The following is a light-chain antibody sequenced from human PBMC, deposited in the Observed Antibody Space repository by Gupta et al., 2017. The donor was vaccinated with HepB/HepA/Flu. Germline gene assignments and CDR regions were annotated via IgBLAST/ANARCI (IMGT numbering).Light chain of an antibody. J-gene: IGKJ1*01. CDR2: LGS. Sequence: DIVMTQSPLSLPVTPGEPASISCRSSQSLLHSNGYNYLDWYLQKPGQSPQLLIYLGSNRASGVPDRFRGSGSGTDFTLTISRVEAEDVGVYNCMQALQTPWTFGQGTKVEIK. CDR3: MQALQTPWT. CDR1: QSLLHSNGYNY. V-gene: IGKV2-28*01.